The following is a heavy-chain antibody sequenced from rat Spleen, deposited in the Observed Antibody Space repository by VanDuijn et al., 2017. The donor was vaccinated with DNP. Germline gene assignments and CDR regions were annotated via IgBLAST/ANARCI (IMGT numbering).Heavy chain of an antibody. CDR2: ISASGGST. CDR3: TTDFERGY. J-gene: IGHJ2*01. D-gene: IGHD1-11*01. Sequence: EVQLVESDGGLVQPGRSLKVSCAASGFTFSDYNMAWVRQAPKKGLEWVASISASGGSTSYRDSVKGRFTISRDNAKSTLYLQMDSLRSEDTATYYCTTDFERGYWGQGVMVTVSS. V-gene: IGHV5-27*01. CDR1: GFTFSDYN.